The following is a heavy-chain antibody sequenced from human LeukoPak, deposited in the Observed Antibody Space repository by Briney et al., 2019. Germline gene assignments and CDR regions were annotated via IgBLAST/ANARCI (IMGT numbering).Heavy chain of an antibody. CDR2: ISGSGGST. Sequence: PGGSLRLSCAASGFTFSSFAMSWVRQAPGKGLEWVSAISGSGGSTYYADSVKGRFTISRGNSKNTLYLQMNSLRAEDTAVYYCAKGADDDYGDYGASDYGGQGTLVTASS. J-gene: IGHJ4*02. D-gene: IGHD4-17*01. CDR3: AKGADDDYGDYGASDY. V-gene: IGHV3-23*01. CDR1: GFTFSSFA.